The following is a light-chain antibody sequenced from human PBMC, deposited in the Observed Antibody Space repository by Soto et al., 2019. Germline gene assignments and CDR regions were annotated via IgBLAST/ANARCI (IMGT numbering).Light chain of an antibody. J-gene: IGKJ5*01. Sequence: EIVLTQSAATLFLCPGEGATLXCRASQSLSNDFDWYQQRPSKPRRPLIYDASSRNTAIPARFSGSGYGTDFSFTISRLEPEDFAVYECQQRSNWPHFGQGTRLEIK. CDR1: QSLSND. V-gene: IGKV3-11*01. CDR3: QQRSNWPH. CDR2: DAS.